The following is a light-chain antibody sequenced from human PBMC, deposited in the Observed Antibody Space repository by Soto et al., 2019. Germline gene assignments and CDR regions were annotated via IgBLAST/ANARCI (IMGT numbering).Light chain of an antibody. CDR3: CSYAGSYTFV. V-gene: IGLV2-11*01. Sequence: QSVLTQPRSVSGSPGQSVTISCTGTSSDVGGYNYVSWYLQHPGKAPKLMIYDVSKRPSGVPDRFSGSKSGNTASLTISGLQAEDEAYYYCCSYAGSYTFVFGTGTKVTVL. CDR2: DVS. CDR1: SSDVGGYNY. J-gene: IGLJ1*01.